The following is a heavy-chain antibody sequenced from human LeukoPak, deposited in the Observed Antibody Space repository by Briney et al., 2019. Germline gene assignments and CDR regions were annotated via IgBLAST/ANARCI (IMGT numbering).Heavy chain of an antibody. V-gene: IGHV4-39*01. Sequence: SETLSLTCTVSGGSISSSSYYWGWIRQPPGKGLEWIGSIYYSGSTYYNPSLKSRVTISVDTSKNQFSLKLSSVTAADTAVYYCARGGGVTWLRRWGQGTLVTVSS. CDR3: ARGGGVTWLRR. D-gene: IGHD3-3*01. CDR2: IYYSGST. CDR1: GGSISSSSYY. J-gene: IGHJ4*02.